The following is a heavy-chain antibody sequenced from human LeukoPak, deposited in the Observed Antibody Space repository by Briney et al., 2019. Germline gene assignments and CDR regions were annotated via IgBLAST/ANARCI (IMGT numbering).Heavy chain of an antibody. J-gene: IGHJ6*02. D-gene: IGHD6-13*01. Sequence: SETLSLTCTVSGGSISSYYWSWIRQPPGKGLEWIGYIYYSGSTNYNPSLKGRVTISVDTSKNQFSLKLSSVTAADTAVYYCARVTIAAAVTGPGVGYYYYGMDVWGQGTTVTVSS. V-gene: IGHV4-59*01. CDR1: GGSISSYY. CDR3: ARVTIAAAVTGPGVGYYYYGMDV. CDR2: IYYSGST.